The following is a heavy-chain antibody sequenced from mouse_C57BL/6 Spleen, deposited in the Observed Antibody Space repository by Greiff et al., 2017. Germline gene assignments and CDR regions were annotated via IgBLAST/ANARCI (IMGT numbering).Heavy chain of an antibody. V-gene: IGHV1-50*01. J-gene: IGHJ4*01. D-gene: IGHD1-1*01. CDR3: ARNYGSSYHAMDY. CDR1: GYTFTSYW. CDR2: IDPSDTYT. Sequence: VQLQQPGAELVKPGASVKLSCKASGYTFTSYWMQWVKQRPGQGLEWIGEIDPSDTYTNYNQKFKGKATLTVDTSSSTAYMQLSSLTSEDSAVYYCARNYGSSYHAMDYWGQGTSVTVSS.